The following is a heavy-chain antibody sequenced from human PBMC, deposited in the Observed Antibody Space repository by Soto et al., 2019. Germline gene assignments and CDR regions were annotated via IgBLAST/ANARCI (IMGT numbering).Heavy chain of an antibody. J-gene: IGHJ6*02. D-gene: IGHD3-16*01. CDR3: ARDRDSDTFFPYFYGMDV. CDR2: ISSSAKTI. Sequence: EVQLVESGGGLVQPGGSLRLSCAASGFAFSSYEMNWVRQAPGKGLDWVSYISSSAKTIYYADSVKGRFTISRDNAKSSLYLQMNSLRAEDAAVYYCARDRDSDTFFPYFYGMDVWGQGTTVTVSS. V-gene: IGHV3-48*03. CDR1: GFAFSSYE.